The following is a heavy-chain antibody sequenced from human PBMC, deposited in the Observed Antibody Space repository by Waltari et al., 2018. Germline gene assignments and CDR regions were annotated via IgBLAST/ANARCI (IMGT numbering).Heavy chain of an antibody. D-gene: IGHD3-9*01. CDR3: ARGHYDILTGYYPTDPTKYGMDV. J-gene: IGHJ6*02. V-gene: IGHV3-74*01. Sequence: RQAPGKGLVWVSRINSDGSSTSYADSVKGRFTISRDNAKNTLYLQMNSLRAEDTAVYYCARGHYDILTGYYPTDPTKYGMDVWGQGTTVTVSS. CDR2: INSDGSST.